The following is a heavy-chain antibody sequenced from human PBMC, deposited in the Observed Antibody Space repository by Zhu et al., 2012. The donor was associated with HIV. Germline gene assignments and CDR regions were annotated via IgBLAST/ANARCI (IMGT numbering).Heavy chain of an antibody. V-gene: IGHV4-38-2*01. CDR1: GYSINSDIY. J-gene: IGHJ3*02. Sequence: QVQLQESGPGLVKPSETLSLTCEVSGYSINSDIYWGRIRQPPGKGLEWIANIYHGENTYYNPPLRSRVTISADTSRNQIPLRLSSVTAADTAMYYCAMTTDNNFHASFDIWGQGIMVTVSS. D-gene: IGHD1-1*01. CDR2: IYHGENT. CDR3: AMTTDNNFHASFDI.